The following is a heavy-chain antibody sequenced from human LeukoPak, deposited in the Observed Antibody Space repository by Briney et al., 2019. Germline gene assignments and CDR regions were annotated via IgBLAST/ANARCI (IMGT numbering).Heavy chain of an antibody. CDR1: GYSISSGYY. CDR3: ASYSSGWRFDY. Sequence: SETLSLTCTVSGYSISSGYYWGWIRQPPGKGLEWIGSIYHSGSTYYNPSLKGRVTISVDTSKNQFSLKLSSVTAADTAVYYCASYSSGWRFDYWGQGTLVTVSS. J-gene: IGHJ4*02. D-gene: IGHD6-19*01. CDR2: IYHSGST. V-gene: IGHV4-38-2*02.